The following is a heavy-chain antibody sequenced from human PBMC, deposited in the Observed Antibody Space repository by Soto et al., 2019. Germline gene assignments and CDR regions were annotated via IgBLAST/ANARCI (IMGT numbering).Heavy chain of an antibody. CDR2: IHSDGTST. D-gene: IGHD1-26*01. Sequence: EVQLVESGGGLVQPGESLRLSCAASGFTFDYYWMHWVRQAPGKGLVWVSRIHSDGTSTTYADSVKGRFTISRDNAKNTLSLQMNGLRAEDTAVYYCARGDRGAFDLWSQGTVVTVSS. CDR3: ARGDRGAFDL. V-gene: IGHV3-74*01. CDR1: GFTFDYYW. J-gene: IGHJ3*01.